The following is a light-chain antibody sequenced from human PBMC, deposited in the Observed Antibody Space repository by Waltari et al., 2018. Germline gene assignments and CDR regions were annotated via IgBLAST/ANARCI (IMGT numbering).Light chain of an antibody. V-gene: IGLV2-23*02. CDR1: SSHVGNYNL. J-gene: IGLJ2*01. Sequence: QSALTQPASVSGSPGQSITISCTGNSSHVGNYNLIPWYQQSPGKAPKLILFEVNKRPSGASNRFSGAKSGNTASLTISGLQPDDEGDYHCCSYAGDGSLIFGGGTKLTVV. CDR3: CSYAGDGSLI. CDR2: EVN.